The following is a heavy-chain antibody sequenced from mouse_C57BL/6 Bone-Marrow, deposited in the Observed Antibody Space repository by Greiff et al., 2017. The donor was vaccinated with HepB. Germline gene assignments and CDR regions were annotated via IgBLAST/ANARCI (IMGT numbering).Heavy chain of an antibody. CDR1: GYTFTDYN. Sequence: EVQLVESGPELVKPGASVKMSCKASGYTFTDYNMHWVKQSHGKSLEWIGYINPNNGGTSYNQKFKGKATLTVNKSSSTAYMELRSLTSEDSAVYYCARRTGRWYYFDYWGQGTTLTVSS. J-gene: IGHJ2*01. D-gene: IGHD1-1*02. CDR2: INPNNGGT. V-gene: IGHV1-22*01. CDR3: ARRTGRWYYFDY.